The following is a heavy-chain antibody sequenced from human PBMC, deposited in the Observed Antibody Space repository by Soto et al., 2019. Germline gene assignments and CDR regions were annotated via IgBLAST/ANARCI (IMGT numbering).Heavy chain of an antibody. Sequence: QVQLVESGGGVVQPGRSLRLSCAASGFTFSSYGMHWVRQAPGKGLEWVAVISYDGSNKYYADSVKGRFTISRDNSKNTLYLQMNSLRAEDTAVYYCAKDKDRIYDYWGQGTLVTVSS. V-gene: IGHV3-30*18. CDR1: GFTFSSYG. CDR2: ISYDGSNK. CDR3: AKDKDRIYDY. J-gene: IGHJ4*02.